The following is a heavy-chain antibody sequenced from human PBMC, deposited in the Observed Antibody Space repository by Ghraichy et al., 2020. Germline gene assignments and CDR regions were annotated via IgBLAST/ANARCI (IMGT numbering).Heavy chain of an antibody. CDR1: GGTFSSYA. V-gene: IGHV1-69*13. Sequence: SVKVSCKASGGTFSSYAISWVRQAPGQGLEWMGGIIPIFGTANYAQKFQGRVTITADESTSTAYMELSSLRSEDTAVYYCAASYCGGDCYLYYYYYGMDVWGQGTTVTVSS. D-gene: IGHD2-21*02. J-gene: IGHJ6*02. CDR2: IIPIFGTA. CDR3: AASYCGGDCYLYYYYYGMDV.